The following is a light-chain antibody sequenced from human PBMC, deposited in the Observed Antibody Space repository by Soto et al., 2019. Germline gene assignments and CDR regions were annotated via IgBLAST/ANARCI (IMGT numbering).Light chain of an antibody. J-gene: IGLJ2*01. Sequence: QSVLTQPPSASGTPGQRVTISCSGSSSNIGSNFIYWYQQLPGTAPKLLIYRNNERPSGVPDRFSGSKSGTSASLAISGLRPEDEADYHCAAWDDSLSGVVFGGGTKLTVL. CDR2: RNN. CDR3: AAWDDSLSGVV. V-gene: IGLV1-47*01. CDR1: SSNIGSNF.